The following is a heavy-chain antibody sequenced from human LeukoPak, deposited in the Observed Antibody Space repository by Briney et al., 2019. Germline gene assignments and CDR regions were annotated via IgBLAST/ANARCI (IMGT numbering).Heavy chain of an antibody. CDR3: ARVSSSSWDY. Sequence: GGSLTLSCAASGFTFSSYSMNWVRQAPGKGLEWVSSISSSSSYIYYANSVKGRFTISRDNAKNSLYLQMNSLRAEDTAVYYCARVSSSSWDYWGQGTLVTVSS. CDR2: ISSSSSYI. V-gene: IGHV3-21*01. J-gene: IGHJ4*02. CDR1: GFTFSSYS. D-gene: IGHD6-13*01.